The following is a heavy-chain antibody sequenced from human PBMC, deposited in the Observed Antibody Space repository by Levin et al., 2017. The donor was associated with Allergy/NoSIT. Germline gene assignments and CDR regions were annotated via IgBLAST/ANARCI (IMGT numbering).Heavy chain of an antibody. V-gene: IGHV3-30*03. Sequence: GGSLRLSCAASGFIFSNFGVHWVRQAPGKGLEWVAGLSYDGIHEYYADPVKGRFTISRDNSKNTLYLQMHSLRAEDTAVYHCAGTYYYESSAFDYWGQGTLVTVSS. D-gene: IGHD3-22*01. CDR1: GFIFSNFG. CDR2: LSYDGIHE. CDR3: AGTYYYESSAFDY. J-gene: IGHJ4*02.